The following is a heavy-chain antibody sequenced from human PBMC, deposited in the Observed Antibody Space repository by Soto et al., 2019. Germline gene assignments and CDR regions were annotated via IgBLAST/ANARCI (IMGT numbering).Heavy chain of an antibody. CDR3: ARGMNPQDY. D-gene: IGHD6-13*01. CDR1: GFSISSGFY. Sequence: SETLSLTCTVSGFSISSGFYWGWVRQPPGKGLEWIGAIYHSGTTYFNPSLKSRVTMAIDTSKNQFSLSLASVAAADTAMYYCARGMNPQDYWGQGTLVTV. CDR2: IYHSGTT. J-gene: IGHJ4*02. V-gene: IGHV4-38-2*02.